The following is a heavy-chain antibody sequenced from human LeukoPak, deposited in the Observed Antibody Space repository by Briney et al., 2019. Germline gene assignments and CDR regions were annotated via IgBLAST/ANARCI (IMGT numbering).Heavy chain of an antibody. CDR1: GFTFSSYG. CDR3: ARDGRGPLGYYGMDV. CDR2: IWYDGSNK. D-gene: IGHD3-10*01. Sequence: PGGSLRLSCAASGFTFSSYGMHWVRQAPGKGLEWVAVIWYDGSNKYYADSVKGRFTISRDNSKNTLYLQMNSLRAEDTAVYYCARDGRGPLGYYGMDVWGHGTTVTVSS. J-gene: IGHJ6*02. V-gene: IGHV3-33*01.